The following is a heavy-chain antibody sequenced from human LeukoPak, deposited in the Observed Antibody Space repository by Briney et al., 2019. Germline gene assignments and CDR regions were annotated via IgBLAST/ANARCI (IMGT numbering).Heavy chain of an antibody. D-gene: IGHD2-15*01. CDR3: ASGYCSAGSCHNFDY. J-gene: IGHJ4*02. V-gene: IGHV3-48*01. CDR2: ISSTSGTI. Sequence: GGSLRLSCAASGFTFSTYSMNWVRQAPGKGLEGVSYISSTSGTIYYADSVKGRFTISRDNAKSSLYLQMNSLRAGDTAVYYCASGYCSAGSCHNFDYWGQGTLVTVSS. CDR1: GFTFSTYS.